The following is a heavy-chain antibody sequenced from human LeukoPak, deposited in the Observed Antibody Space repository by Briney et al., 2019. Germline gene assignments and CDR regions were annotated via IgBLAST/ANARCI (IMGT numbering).Heavy chain of an antibody. CDR2: INHSGST. Sequence: SETLSLTCAVYGGSFSANYWSWVRQPPGKGLEWVGEINHSGSTNYNPSLKSRVTISVDTSKNQFSLKLSSVTAADTAVYYCATSGHRSVIDYWGQGTLVTVSS. CDR1: GGSFSANY. J-gene: IGHJ4*02. V-gene: IGHV4-34*01. CDR3: ATSGHRSVIDY. D-gene: IGHD6-19*01.